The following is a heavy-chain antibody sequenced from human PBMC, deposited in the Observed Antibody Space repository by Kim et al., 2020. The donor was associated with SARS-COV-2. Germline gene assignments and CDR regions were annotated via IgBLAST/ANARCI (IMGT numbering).Heavy chain of an antibody. D-gene: IGHD2-21*01. CDR3: TTELRPSFDY. V-gene: IGHV3-15*01. J-gene: IGHJ4*02. Sequence: TTGYAAPVKGSITISRDDSKNTLYLQMNSLKTEDTAVYYCTTELRPSFDYWGQGTLVTVSS. CDR2: TT.